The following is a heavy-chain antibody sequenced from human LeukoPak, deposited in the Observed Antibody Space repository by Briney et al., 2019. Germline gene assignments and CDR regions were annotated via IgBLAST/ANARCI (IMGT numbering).Heavy chain of an antibody. Sequence: GGSLRLSCVASGFTFGKYWMSWVRQAPGKGLEWVANIKLDGSEKNYEDSVKGRFTISRDNTKNSLYLQMNSLKTEDTAVYFCTTEYFGGFEYWGQGTLVTVSS. D-gene: IGHD3-16*01. CDR2: IKLDGSEK. J-gene: IGHJ4*02. CDR1: GFTFGKYW. CDR3: TTEYFGGFEY. V-gene: IGHV3-7*03.